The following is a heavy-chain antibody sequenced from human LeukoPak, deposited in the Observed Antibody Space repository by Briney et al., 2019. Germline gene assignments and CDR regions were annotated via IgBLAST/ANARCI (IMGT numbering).Heavy chain of an antibody. D-gene: IGHD3-10*01. CDR2: ISGSSDYT. J-gene: IGHJ3*02. CDR3: ARDDGYGSGSRDSFDI. V-gene: IGHV3-11*05. CDR1: GFTFSTYE. Sequence: GGSLRLSCAASGFTFSTYEMNWVRQAPGKGLEWVSYISGSSDYTNYADSVKGRFTISRDNARNSLYLEMNSLRAEDTAVYYCARDDGYGSGSRDSFDIWGQGTMVTVSS.